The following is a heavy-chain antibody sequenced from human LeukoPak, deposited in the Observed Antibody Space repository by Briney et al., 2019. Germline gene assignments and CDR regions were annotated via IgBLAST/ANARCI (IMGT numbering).Heavy chain of an antibody. D-gene: IGHD5-12*01. CDR3: ARESVARGLFDY. Sequence: GGSLRLSCAASGLTFSTYVMHWVRQAPGKGREWVAVISKDGSNEDYADSVKGRFSISRDNSKNTLFLQMNSLRVEDTAVYYCARESVARGLFDYWGQGTLVTVSS. J-gene: IGHJ4*02. CDR1: GLTFSTYV. V-gene: IGHV3-30*04. CDR2: ISKDGSNE.